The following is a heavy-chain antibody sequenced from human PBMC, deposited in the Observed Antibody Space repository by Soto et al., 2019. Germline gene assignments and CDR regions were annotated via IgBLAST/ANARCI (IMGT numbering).Heavy chain of an antibody. J-gene: IGHJ4*02. Sequence: TLSLTCAVSGGSISSGGYSWSWIRQPPGKGLEWIGYIYHNGSTYYNPSLKSRVTISVDRSKNQFSLKLSSVTAAGTAVYYCARYCSGGSCYLVWGQGTLVTVSS. CDR3: ARYCSGGSCYLV. CDR2: IYHNGST. D-gene: IGHD2-15*01. V-gene: IGHV4-30-2*01. CDR1: GGSISSGGYS.